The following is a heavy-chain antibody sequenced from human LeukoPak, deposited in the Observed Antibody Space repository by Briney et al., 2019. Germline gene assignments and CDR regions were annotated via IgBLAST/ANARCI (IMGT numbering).Heavy chain of an antibody. J-gene: IGHJ4*02. D-gene: IGHD3-10*01. CDR1: RFTFSSYS. CDR2: ISSSTSTI. Sequence: GGSLRLSCAAYRFTFSSYSMNWVRQAPGKGLEWVSYISSSTSTIYYADSVKGRFTISRDNAKNSLYLQMSSMRAEDTAVYYCARGIYGSGSPNLDYWGQGTLVTVSS. V-gene: IGHV3-48*04. CDR3: ARGIYGSGSPNLDY.